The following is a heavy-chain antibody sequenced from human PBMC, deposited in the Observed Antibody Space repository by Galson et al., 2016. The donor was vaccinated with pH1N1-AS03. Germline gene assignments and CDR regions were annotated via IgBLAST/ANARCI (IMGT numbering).Heavy chain of an antibody. CDR2: IFPFFGTA. D-gene: IGHD3-10*01. J-gene: IGHJ6*02. CDR1: GGSFSNFV. Sequence: SVKVSCKASGGSFSNFVFSWVRQAPGQGLEWMAGIFPFFGTANYTQKFQGRLTVTADKSTSTTHMELKSLRSEDTAVYYCARGKWFGEGAYYYYYGMDVWGQGTTVTVAS. CDR3: ARGKWFGEGAYYYYYGMDV. V-gene: IGHV1-69*06.